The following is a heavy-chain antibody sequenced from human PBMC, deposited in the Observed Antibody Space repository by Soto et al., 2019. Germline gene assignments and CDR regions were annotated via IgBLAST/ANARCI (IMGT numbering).Heavy chain of an antibody. V-gene: IGHV3-30-3*01. CDR3: ARPLDGSGSYYRWFDP. Sequence: TGGSLRLSCAASRFTFSSYSMHWVRQAPGKGLEWVAVISYDGSNKYYADSVKGRFTISRDNSKNTLYLQMNSLRAEDTAVYYCARPLDGSGSYYRWFDPWGQGTLVTVSS. D-gene: IGHD3-10*01. CDR1: RFTFSSYS. J-gene: IGHJ5*02. CDR2: ISYDGSNK.